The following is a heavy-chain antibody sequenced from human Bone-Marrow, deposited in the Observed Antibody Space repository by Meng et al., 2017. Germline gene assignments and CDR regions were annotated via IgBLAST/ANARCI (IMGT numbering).Heavy chain of an antibody. CDR3: ASLYGDSSVWYLDL. V-gene: IGHV4-31*03. CDR2: IYYSGST. D-gene: IGHD4-17*01. Sequence: QDAGPELGKPSHTLSLTCTVSGGSISSGNHYWSWIRQHPGKGLEYIGYIYYSGSTYYNPSLKSRVIISVDTSKNQFSLRLNSVTAADTAVYYCASLYGDSSVWYLDLWGRGTLVTVSS. CDR1: GGSISSGNHY. J-gene: IGHJ2*01.